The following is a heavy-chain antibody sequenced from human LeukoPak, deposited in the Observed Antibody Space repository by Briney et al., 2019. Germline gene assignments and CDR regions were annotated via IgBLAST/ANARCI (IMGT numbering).Heavy chain of an antibody. CDR2: INHSGST. CDR3: ARGKSVIIAVAGTFNPPYYFDY. Sequence: PSETLSLTCAVYGGSFSGYYWSWIRQPPGKGLEWIGEINHSGSTNYNPSLKSRVTISVDTSKNQFSLKLSSVTAADTAVYYCARGKSVIIAVAGTFNPPYYFDYWGQGTLVTVSS. J-gene: IGHJ4*02. D-gene: IGHD6-19*01. V-gene: IGHV4-34*01. CDR1: GGSFSGYY.